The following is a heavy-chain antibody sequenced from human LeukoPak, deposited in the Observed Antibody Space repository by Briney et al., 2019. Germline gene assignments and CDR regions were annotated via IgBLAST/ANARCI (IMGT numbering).Heavy chain of an antibody. CDR2: ISGSGGST. D-gene: IGHD1-26*01. J-gene: IGHJ3*02. CDR3: AKDPYSGGYPSGAFDI. Sequence: GRSLRLSCAASGFTFSRYAMRWVRQAPGKGLEWVSAISGSGGSTYYADSVKGRFTISRDNSKNTLYLQMNSLRAEDTAVYYCAKDPYSGGYPSGAFDIWAKGQWSPSLQ. V-gene: IGHV3-23*01. CDR1: GFTFSRYA.